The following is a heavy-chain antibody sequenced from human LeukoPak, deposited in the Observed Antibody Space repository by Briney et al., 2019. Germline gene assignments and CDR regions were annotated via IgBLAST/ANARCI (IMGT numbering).Heavy chain of an antibody. J-gene: IGHJ4*02. CDR2: ISSSGSTI. Sequence: GGSLRLSCAASGFTFSDYYVSWIRQAPGKGLEWVSYISSSGSTIYYADSVKGRFTISRDNAKNSLYLQMNSLRAEDTAVYYCARVICSTSCYTFDYWGQGTLVTVSS. V-gene: IGHV3-11*04. D-gene: IGHD2-2*02. CDR3: ARVICSTSCYTFDY. CDR1: GFTFSDYY.